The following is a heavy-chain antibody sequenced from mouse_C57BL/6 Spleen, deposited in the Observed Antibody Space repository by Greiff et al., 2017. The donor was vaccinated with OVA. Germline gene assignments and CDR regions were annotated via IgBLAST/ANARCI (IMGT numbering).Heavy chain of an antibody. J-gene: IGHJ2*01. CDR3: ARESWDN. Sequence: EVKLVESGGGLVKPGGSLKLSCAASGFTFSSYAMSWVRQTPEKRLEWVATISDGGSYTYYPDNVKGRFTISRDNAKNNLYLQMSHLKSEDTAMYYCARESWDNWGQGTTRTVSS. CDR1: GFTFSSYA. CDR2: ISDGGSYT. V-gene: IGHV5-4*01.